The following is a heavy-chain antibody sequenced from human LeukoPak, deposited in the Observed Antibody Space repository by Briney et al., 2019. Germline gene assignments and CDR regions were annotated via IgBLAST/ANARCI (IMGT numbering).Heavy chain of an antibody. CDR1: GFTFSSYA. CDR2: ISGSGGST. J-gene: IGHJ4*02. Sequence: GGSLRLSCAASGFTFSSYAMSWVRQAPGKGLEWVSAISGSGGSTYYADSVKGRFTISRDNSKNTLYLQMNSLRAEDTAVYYCAKDPGYSGSYSDDYWGQGTLVTVSS. CDR3: AKDPGYSGSYSDDY. D-gene: IGHD1-26*01. V-gene: IGHV3-23*01.